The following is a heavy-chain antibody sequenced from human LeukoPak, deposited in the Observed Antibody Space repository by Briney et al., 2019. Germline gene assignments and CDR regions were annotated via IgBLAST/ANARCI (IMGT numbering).Heavy chain of an antibody. CDR1: GFTVSNNY. CDR3: ARDHYDSSGYFDY. CDR2: IYSGGNT. J-gene: IGHJ4*02. Sequence: GGSLRLSCAVSGFTVSNNYMSWVRQAPGKGLEWVSVIYSGGNTYYTDSVKGRFTISRDDSEDTLYLQMNNLRAEDTAVYYCARDHYDSSGYFDYWGQGTLVTVSS. V-gene: IGHV3-53*01. D-gene: IGHD3-22*01.